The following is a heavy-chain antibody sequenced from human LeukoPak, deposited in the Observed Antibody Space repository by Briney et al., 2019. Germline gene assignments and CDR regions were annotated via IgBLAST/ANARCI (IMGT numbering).Heavy chain of an antibody. CDR2: MNPNSGST. CDR3: SRGYCGGDCYPLYYYYYMDV. V-gene: IGHV1-8*01. D-gene: IGHD2-21*02. Sequence: ASVKVSCKASGYTFTSYDINWVRQATGQGLEWMGWMNPNSGSTGYAQKFQGRVTMTRNTSISTAYMELSSLRSEDTAVYYCSRGYCGGDCYPLYYYYYMDVWGKGTTVTVSS. CDR1: GYTFTSYD. J-gene: IGHJ6*03.